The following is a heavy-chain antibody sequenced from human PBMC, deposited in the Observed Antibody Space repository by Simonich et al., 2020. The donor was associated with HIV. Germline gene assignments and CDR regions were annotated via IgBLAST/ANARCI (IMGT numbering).Heavy chain of an antibody. J-gene: IGHJ1*01. CDR1: GFSLSTSGVG. CDR2: IHWNDYK. D-gene: IGHD3-22*01. CDR3: AHLYDSSGYYYVFFQH. Sequence: ITLRESGPPLVKPTQTLTLTCTFSGFSLSTSGVGVGWIRQPPGKALEWLALIHWNDYKSYSPSLKSRITITKDTSTNQVVLTMTNMDPVDTATYYCAHLYDSSGYYYVFFQHWGQGTLVTVSS. V-gene: IGHV2-5*01.